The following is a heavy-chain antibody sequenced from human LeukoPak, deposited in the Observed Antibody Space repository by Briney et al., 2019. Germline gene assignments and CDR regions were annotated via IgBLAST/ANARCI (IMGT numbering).Heavy chain of an antibody. J-gene: IGHJ4*02. CDR1: GGSISSYY. CDR2: IYYSGST. CDR3: ARATMVRGYYFDY. D-gene: IGHD3-10*01. V-gene: IGHV4-59*01. Sequence: SETLSLTCTVSGGSISSYYWSWIRQPPGKGLEWLGYIYYSGSTNYNPSLKSRVTISVDTSKNQFSLEPSSVTAADTAVYYCARATMVRGYYFDYWGQGTLVTVSS.